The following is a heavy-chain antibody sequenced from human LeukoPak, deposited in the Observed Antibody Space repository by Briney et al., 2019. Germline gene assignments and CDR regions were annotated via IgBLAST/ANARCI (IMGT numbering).Heavy chain of an antibody. CDR2: IKSKTDGGTT. D-gene: IGHD2-15*01. CDR1: GFTFSNAW. J-gene: IGHJ4*02. CDR3: TTLVEDIVVVVAATEDLSIFDY. V-gene: IGHV3-15*01. Sequence: GGSLRLSCAASGFTFSNAWMSWVRQAPGKGLEWVGRIKSKTDGGTTDYAAPVKGRFTISGDDSKNTLYLQMNSLKTEDTAVYYCTTLVEDIVVVVAATEDLSIFDYWGQGTLVTVSS.